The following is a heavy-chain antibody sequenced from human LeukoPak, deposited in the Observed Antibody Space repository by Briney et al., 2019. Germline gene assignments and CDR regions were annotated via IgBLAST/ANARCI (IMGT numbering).Heavy chain of an antibody. V-gene: IGHV1-24*01. D-gene: IGHD6-6*01. J-gene: IGHJ4*02. CDR3: ATNSGGTEYSRPGGLDY. CDR2: FDPEDGET. Sequence: ASVKVSCKVSGYTLTELSMHWVRQAPGKGLEWMGGFDPEDGETIYAQKFQGRVTITEDTSTDTAYMELSSLRSEDTAVYYCATNSGGTEYSRPGGLDYWGQGALVTVSS. CDR1: GYTLTELS.